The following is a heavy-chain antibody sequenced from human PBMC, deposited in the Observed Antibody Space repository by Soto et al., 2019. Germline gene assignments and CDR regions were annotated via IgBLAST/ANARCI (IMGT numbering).Heavy chain of an antibody. CDR3: ARGKRELLDY. J-gene: IGHJ4*02. CDR1: GGSSIAYY. Sequence: SQTLCVTRTVFGGSSIAYYWSWIRQPPGKGLEWIGYIYYTGSTNYNPSLKSRVTISVDTSKNQFSLKLSSVTAADTAVYYCARGKRELLDYWGQGTLVTVSS. D-gene: IGHD1-26*01. CDR2: IYYTGST. V-gene: IGHV4-59*01.